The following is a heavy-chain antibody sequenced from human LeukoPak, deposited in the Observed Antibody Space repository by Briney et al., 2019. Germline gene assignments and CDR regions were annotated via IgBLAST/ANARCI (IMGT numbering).Heavy chain of an antibody. CDR3: ARRGYYYDSSGYELEYNWFDP. V-gene: IGHV1-69*05. CDR2: IIPIFGTA. D-gene: IGHD3-22*01. CDR1: GGTFSSYA. J-gene: IGHJ5*02. Sequence: GASVKVSCKASGGTFSSYAISWVRQAPGQGLEWMGGIIPIFGTANYAQKFQGRVTITTDESTSTAYMELSSLRSEDTAVYYCARRGYYYDSSGYELEYNWFDPWGQGTLVTVSS.